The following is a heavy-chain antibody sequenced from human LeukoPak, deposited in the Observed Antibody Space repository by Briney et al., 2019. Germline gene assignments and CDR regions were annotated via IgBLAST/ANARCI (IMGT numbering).Heavy chain of an antibody. CDR3: TRVGPYCSGGSCYLLPPKDYSIYYYYYMDV. V-gene: IGHV3-23*01. CDR1: GFTFSSYG. J-gene: IGHJ6*03. CDR2: ISGSGGST. Sequence: GGSLRLSCAASGFTFSSYGMSWVRQAPGKGLEWVSAISGSGGSTYYADSVKGRFTISRDDSKNTAYLQMNSLKTEDTAVYYCTRVGPYCSGGSCYLLPPKDYSIYYYYYMDVWGKGTTVTVSS. D-gene: IGHD2-15*01.